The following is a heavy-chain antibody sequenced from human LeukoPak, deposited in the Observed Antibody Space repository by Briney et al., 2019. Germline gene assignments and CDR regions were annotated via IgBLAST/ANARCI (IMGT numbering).Heavy chain of an antibody. CDR2: ISYDGSNK. V-gene: IGHV3-30*04. D-gene: IGHD2-8*01. CDR3: ARTHIQYCTNGVCYTSHHYMDV. Sequence: PGGSLRLSCAASGFTFSSYAMHWVRQAPGKGLEWVAVISYDGSNKYYADSVKGRFTISRDNSKNTLYLQMNSLRAEDTAVYYCARTHIQYCTNGVCYTSHHYMDVWGKGTTVTVSS. J-gene: IGHJ6*03. CDR1: GFTFSSYA.